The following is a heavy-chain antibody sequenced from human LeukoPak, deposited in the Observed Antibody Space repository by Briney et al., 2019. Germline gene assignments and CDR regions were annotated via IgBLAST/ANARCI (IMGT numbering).Heavy chain of an antibody. CDR2: ISDSSGRT. D-gene: IGHD5-18*01. CDR3: AKEGNSYGIDY. V-gene: IGHV3-23*01. Sequence: GGSLRLSCAASGFTFSSYAMTWVRQAPGKGLEWVSSISDSSGRTYYTDSVKGRFTISRDNSKNTLYLQMNSLRAEDTAVYYCAKEGNSYGIDYWGQGTLVTVSS. CDR1: GFTFSSYA. J-gene: IGHJ4*02.